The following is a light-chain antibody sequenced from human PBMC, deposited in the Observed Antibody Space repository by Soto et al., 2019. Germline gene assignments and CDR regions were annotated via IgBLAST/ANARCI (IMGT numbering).Light chain of an antibody. J-gene: IGKJ2*01. Sequence: DIPMTQSPSTLSASVGDRVTITCRASQTISTYLAWYQQRPGKAPKLLIYKASTVESGVPSRFSGSGSGTEFTLTISSLQPDDVATYYCQQYNSYPYTFGQGTTLKIK. CDR3: QQYNSYPYT. CDR1: QTISTY. CDR2: KAS. V-gene: IGKV1-5*03.